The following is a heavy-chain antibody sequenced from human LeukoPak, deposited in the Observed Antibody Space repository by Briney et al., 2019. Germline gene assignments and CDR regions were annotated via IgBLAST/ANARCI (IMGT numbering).Heavy chain of an antibody. CDR3: AWGRRSTLDY. V-gene: IGHV4-34*01. CDR1: GGSFSGYY. CDR2: INHSGST. J-gene: IGHJ4*02. Sequence: SETLSLTCAVYGGSFSGYYWSWIRQPPGKGLEWIGEINHSGSTIYNPSLKSRVTISVDTSKNQFSLKLSSVTAADTAVYYCAWGRRSTLDYWGQGTLVTVSS. D-gene: IGHD3-10*01.